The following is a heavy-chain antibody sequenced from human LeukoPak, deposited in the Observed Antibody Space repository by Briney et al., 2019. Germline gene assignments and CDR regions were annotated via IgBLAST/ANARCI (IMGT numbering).Heavy chain of an antibody. V-gene: IGHV4-59*01. CDR1: GGSISSYY. CDR2: IYYSGST. CDR3: ARTDSYYDSSGYWHYYFDY. D-gene: IGHD3-22*01. Sequence: PSETLSLTCTVSGGSISSYYWSWIRQPPGKGLGWIGYIYYSGSTNYNPSLKSRVTISVDTSKNQFSPKLSSVTAADTAVYYCARTDSYYDSSGYWHYYFDYWGQGTLVTVSS. J-gene: IGHJ4*02.